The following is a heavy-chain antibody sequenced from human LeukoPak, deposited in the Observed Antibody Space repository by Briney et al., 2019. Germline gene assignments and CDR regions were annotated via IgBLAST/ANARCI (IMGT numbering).Heavy chain of an antibody. CDR3: ARRYGSGSSGTFDY. J-gene: IGHJ4*02. V-gene: IGHV4-39*07. CDR2: IYYSGNT. D-gene: IGHD3-10*01. CDR1: GVSISSSNSY. Sequence: SETLSLTCTVSGVSISSSNSYWGWIRQPPGKGLEWIGSIYYSGNTYYNASLKSQVSISIDTSKNQFSLRLTSVTAADTAVYYCARRYGSGSSGTFDYWGQGTLVTVSS.